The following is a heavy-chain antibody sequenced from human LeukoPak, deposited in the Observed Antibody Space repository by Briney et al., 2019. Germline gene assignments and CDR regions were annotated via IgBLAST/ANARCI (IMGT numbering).Heavy chain of an antibody. CDR3: GRWSAAFDY. J-gene: IGHJ4*02. CDR1: GFTFSNFW. D-gene: IGHD4-23*01. V-gene: IGHV3-7*01. CDR2: INQAGTEK. Sequence: GGSLRLSCAVSGFTFSNFWMGWVRQAPGNGLEYVANINQAGTEKNYVDSVKGRFTISRDNARNSVFLQMNSLRAEDTAVYYCGRWSAAFDYWGQGTLVTVSS.